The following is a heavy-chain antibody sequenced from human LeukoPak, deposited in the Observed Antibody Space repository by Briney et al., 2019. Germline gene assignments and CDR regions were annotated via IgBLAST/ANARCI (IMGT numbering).Heavy chain of an antibody. CDR2: IYTSGST. D-gene: IGHD6-13*01. Sequence: SETLSLTCTISGGSISSYDWSWIRQPDGKGPEWIERIYTSGSTNYNPSLKSRVTMSVDTSKNQFSLKLSSVTAADTAVYYCARVPIAAADTNWFDPWGQGTLVTVSS. CDR1: GGSISSYD. V-gene: IGHV4-4*07. J-gene: IGHJ5*02. CDR3: ARVPIAAADTNWFDP.